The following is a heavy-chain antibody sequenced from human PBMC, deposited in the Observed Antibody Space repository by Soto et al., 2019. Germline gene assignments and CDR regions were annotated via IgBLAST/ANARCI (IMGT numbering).Heavy chain of an antibody. D-gene: IGHD6-13*01. Sequence: QVQLVESGGGVVQPGRSLRVSCAASGLIFSNYGMHWVRQAPGKGLEWVALISNDGSNKDYADSVKGRFTISRDNSKNSLYLQMSGPRGEDTAVYYCARAPGSSWLYSWFDPWGQGTLVTVSS. J-gene: IGHJ5*02. V-gene: IGHV3-30-3*01. CDR1: GLIFSNYG. CDR2: ISNDGSNK. CDR3: ARAPGSSWLYSWFDP.